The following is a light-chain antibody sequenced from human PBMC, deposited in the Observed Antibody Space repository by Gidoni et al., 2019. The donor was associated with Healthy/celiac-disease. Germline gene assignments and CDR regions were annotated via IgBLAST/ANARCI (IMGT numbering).Light chain of an antibody. CDR2: GAS. CDR1: QSVSSSY. J-gene: IGKJ5*01. Sequence: ELVLPQSPGTLYLSPGERATLSCRASQSVSSSYLAWYQQKPGQAPRLLIYGASSRATGIPDRFSGSGSGTDFTLTISRLEPEDFAVYYCQQYGSSPPITFGQGTRLEIK. V-gene: IGKV3-20*01. CDR3: QQYGSSPPIT.